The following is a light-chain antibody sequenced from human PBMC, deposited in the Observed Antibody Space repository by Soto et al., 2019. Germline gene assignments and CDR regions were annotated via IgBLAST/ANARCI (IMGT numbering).Light chain of an antibody. CDR2: GAS. J-gene: IGKJ3*01. Sequence: EIVLTQSPGTLSLSPGERATLSCRASQSVSSSYLAWYQQKPGQAPRLLIYGASTRATGIPVRFSGSGSGTDFTLTISRLEPEDFAVYYCQQYGNAPFTFGPGTKVDIK. V-gene: IGKV3-20*01. CDR3: QQYGNAPFT. CDR1: QSVSSSY.